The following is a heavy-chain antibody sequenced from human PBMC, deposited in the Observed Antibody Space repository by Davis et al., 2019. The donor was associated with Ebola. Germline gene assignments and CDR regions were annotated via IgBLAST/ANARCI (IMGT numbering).Heavy chain of an antibody. D-gene: IGHD4-23*01. Sequence: MPSETLSLTCAVSGGSISSSNWWSWVRQPPGKGLEWIGEIYHSGSTNYNPSLNSRVTISVDKSKNQFSLKLSSVTAPDTAVYYCARVGGNSRLQYYYYGMDVWGQGTTVTVSS. V-gene: IGHV4-4*02. CDR1: GGSISSSNW. CDR3: ARVGGNSRLQYYYYGMDV. J-gene: IGHJ6*02. CDR2: IYHSGST.